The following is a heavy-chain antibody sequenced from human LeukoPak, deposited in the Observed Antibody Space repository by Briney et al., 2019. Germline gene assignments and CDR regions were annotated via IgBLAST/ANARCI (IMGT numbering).Heavy chain of an antibody. CDR2: INPNSGGT. D-gene: IGHD6-19*01. CDR3: TRDPSSGWLENWFDP. J-gene: IGHJ5*02. CDR1: GYTFTSYG. Sequence: ASVKVSCKASGYTFTSYGINWVRQAPGQGLEWMGWINPNSGGTNYAQNFQGRVTMTRDTSISTAYMELSRLRSDDTAVYYCTRDPSSGWLENWFDPWAREPWSPSPQ. V-gene: IGHV1-2*02.